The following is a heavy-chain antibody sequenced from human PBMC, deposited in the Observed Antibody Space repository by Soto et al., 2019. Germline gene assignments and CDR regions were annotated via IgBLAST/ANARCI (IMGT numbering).Heavy chain of an antibody. CDR2: ISSSSSYI. CDR1: GFTFSDAW. D-gene: IGHD6-19*01. Sequence: PGGSLRLSCAASGFTFSDAWMSWVRQAPGKGLEWVSSISSSSSYIYYADSVKGRFTISRDNAKNSLYLQMNSLRAEDTAVYYCARDRAGIAVAGLFDYWGQGTLVTVSS. V-gene: IGHV3-21*01. CDR3: ARDRAGIAVAGLFDY. J-gene: IGHJ4*02.